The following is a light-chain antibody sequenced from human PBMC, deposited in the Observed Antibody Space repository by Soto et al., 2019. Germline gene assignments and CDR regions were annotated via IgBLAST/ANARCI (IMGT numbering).Light chain of an antibody. CDR1: SGHSSYA. V-gene: IGLV4-69*01. CDR2: LNSDGSH. J-gene: IGLJ3*02. CDR3: QTWGTGIDWV. Sequence: QLVLTQSPSASASLGASVKLTCTLSSGHSSYAIAWHQQQPEKGPRYLMKLNSDGSHSKGDGIPDRFSGSSSGAERYLTISSLLSEDEADYYCQTWGTGIDWVFGGGTKLTVL.